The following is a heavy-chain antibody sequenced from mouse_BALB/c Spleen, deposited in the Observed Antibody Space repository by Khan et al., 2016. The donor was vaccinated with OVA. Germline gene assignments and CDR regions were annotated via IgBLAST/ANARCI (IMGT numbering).Heavy chain of an antibody. CDR2: ISYSGST. CDR1: GCSITSGYG. Sequence: EVQLQESGPGLVKPSQSLSLTCTITGCSITSGYGWNWIRQFPGNKLEWMGYISYSGSTNYNPSLKSRISITRDTSKNQFFLQLNSVTTEDTATYYCARTARIKYWGQGTTLTVSS. CDR3: ARTARIKY. J-gene: IGHJ2*01. D-gene: IGHD1-2*01. V-gene: IGHV3-2*02.